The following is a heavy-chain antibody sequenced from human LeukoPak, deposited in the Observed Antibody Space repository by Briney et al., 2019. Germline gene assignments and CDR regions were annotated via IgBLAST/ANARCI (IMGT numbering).Heavy chain of an antibody. CDR2: VSVDGSSK. CDR1: GVSFSIYA. V-gene: IGHV3-30*04. CDR3: SRARAFLSAVAGTGFDY. J-gene: IGHJ4*02. Sequence: GGSLRLSCTDSGVSFSIYAMYWVRQAPGRGVEWVAVVSVDGSSKCSADAVKGRFTTSRDNSKNTLYLQMNSLRAEDTALYYCSRARAFLSAVAGTGFDYCGQGPRVSVSS. D-gene: IGHD6-19*01.